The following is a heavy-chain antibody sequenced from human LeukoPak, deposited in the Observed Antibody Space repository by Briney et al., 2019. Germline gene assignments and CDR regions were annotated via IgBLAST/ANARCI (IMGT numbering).Heavy chain of an antibody. D-gene: IGHD3-16*02. Sequence: GSSVKVSCKASGGTFSSYAISWVRQAPGQGLEWMGGIIPIFGTANYAQKFQGRVTITADKSTSTAYMELRSLRSDDTAVYYCARDQDTPYMITFGGVISHPFDYWGQGTLVTVSS. CDR1: GGTFSSYA. CDR3: ARDQDTPYMITFGGVISHPFDY. J-gene: IGHJ4*02. CDR2: IIPIFGTA. V-gene: IGHV1-69*06.